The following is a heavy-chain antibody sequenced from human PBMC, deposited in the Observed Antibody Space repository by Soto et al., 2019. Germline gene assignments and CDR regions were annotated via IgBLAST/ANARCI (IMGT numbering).Heavy chain of an antibody. CDR3: ARVPLHPSYGDYFDY. V-gene: IGHV5-51*01. D-gene: IGHD4-17*01. J-gene: IGHJ4*02. CDR1: GYSFTSYW. Sequence: GESLKISCKGSGYSFTSYWIGWVRQMPGKGLEWMGIIYPGDSDTRYSPSFQGQVTISADKFISTAYLQWSSLKASDTAMYYCARVPLHPSYGDYFDYWGQGTLVTVSS. CDR2: IYPGDSDT.